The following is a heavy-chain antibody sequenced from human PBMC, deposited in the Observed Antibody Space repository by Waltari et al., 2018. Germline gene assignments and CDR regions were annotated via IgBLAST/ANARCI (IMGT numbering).Heavy chain of an antibody. CDR2: INPNGGAT. Sequence: LVQSGAEVRKPGASVKVSCDVSRCGITEHYIHWLRQVPGQGLGWRAWINPNGGATNNAQKCRRRITVTWDTSMTTSYLGLSGLRSEDTAVYYCAREYCGGECRLFDYWGPGTPVTVSP. J-gene: IGHJ4*02. V-gene: IGHV1-2*02. D-gene: IGHD2-21*01. CDR1: RCGITEHY. CDR3: AREYCGGECRLFDY.